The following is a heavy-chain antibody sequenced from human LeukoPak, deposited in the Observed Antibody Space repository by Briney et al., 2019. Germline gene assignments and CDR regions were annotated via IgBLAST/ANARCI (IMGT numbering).Heavy chain of an antibody. Sequence: SGTLSLTCAVSGGSISSSIWWSWVRQPPGKGLEWIGEIYHSGRTNHNPSLKSRVTISVDKSKDQFSLKLSSVTAADTAVYYCASQYSSSWSYYFAYWGQGTLVTVSS. D-gene: IGHD6-13*01. CDR1: GGSISSSIW. CDR2: IYHSGRT. CDR3: ASQYSSSWSYYFAY. J-gene: IGHJ4*02. V-gene: IGHV4-4*02.